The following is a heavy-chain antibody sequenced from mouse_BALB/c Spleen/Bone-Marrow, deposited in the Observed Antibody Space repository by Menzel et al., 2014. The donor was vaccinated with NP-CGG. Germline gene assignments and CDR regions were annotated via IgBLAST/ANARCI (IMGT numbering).Heavy chain of an antibody. CDR2: INPDSSTI. D-gene: IGHD2-1*01. V-gene: IGHV4-1*02. CDR1: GFDFSRYW. Sequence: DVKLQESGGGLVQPGGPLKLSCAASGFDFSRYWMSWVRQAPGKGLEWIGEINPDSSTINYTPSLKDKFIISRDNAKNTLYLQMSKVRSEDTALYYCARQGYYGKGDYWGQGTTLTVSS. J-gene: IGHJ2*01. CDR3: ARQGYYGKGDY.